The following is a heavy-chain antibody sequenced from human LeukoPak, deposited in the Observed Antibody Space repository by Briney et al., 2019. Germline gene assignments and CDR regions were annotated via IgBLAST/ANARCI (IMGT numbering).Heavy chain of an antibody. CDR1: GGSFSGYY. CDR2: INHSGST. D-gene: IGHD3-9*01. V-gene: IGHV4-34*01. Sequence: NPSETLSLTCAVYGGSFSGYYWSWIRQPPGKGLEWIGEINHSGSTNYNPSLKSRVTISVDTSKNQFSLKLSSVTAADTAVYYCARGCGLRYFDWSPRGYYFDYWGQGTLVTVSS. J-gene: IGHJ4*02. CDR3: ARGCGLRYFDWSPRGYYFDY.